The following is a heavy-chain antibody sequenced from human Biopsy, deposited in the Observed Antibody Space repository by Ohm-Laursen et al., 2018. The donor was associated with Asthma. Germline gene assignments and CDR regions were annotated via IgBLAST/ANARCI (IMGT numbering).Heavy chain of an antibody. CDR2: IYYSGTT. Sequence: SDTLSLTCSLSSGSGGYMRSGNYYWGWIRQPPGKGLEWIGSIYYSGTTSYNPSLESRVTVSADTSKIQFSLKFTSVPAADTAVYYCVRGSSSWHHGPFHYYYGLDVWGQGTTATVSS. V-gene: IGHV4-39*01. J-gene: IGHJ6*02. D-gene: IGHD6-13*01. CDR3: VRGSSSWHHGPFHYYYGLDV. CDR1: SGSGGYMRSGNYY.